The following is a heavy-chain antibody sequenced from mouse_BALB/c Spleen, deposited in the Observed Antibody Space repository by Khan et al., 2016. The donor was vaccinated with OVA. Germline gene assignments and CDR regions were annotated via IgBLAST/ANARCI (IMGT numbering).Heavy chain of an antibody. CDR3: ARGGLALYTMDY. D-gene: IGHD2-2*01. Sequence: QVQLKESGAELVRPGVSVKISCKGSGYTFTDYAMHWVKQSHAKSLEWIGVISTYYGDANYKQQFKGKATMTVDKSSNTAYMELARLTSEDSAIYYCARGGLALYTMDYWGQGTSVTVSS. CDR1: GYTFTDYA. CDR2: ISTYYGDA. V-gene: IGHV1S137*01. J-gene: IGHJ4*01.